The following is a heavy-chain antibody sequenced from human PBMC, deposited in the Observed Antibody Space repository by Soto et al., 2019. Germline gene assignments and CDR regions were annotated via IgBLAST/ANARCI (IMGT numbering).Heavy chain of an antibody. D-gene: IGHD6-6*01. V-gene: IGHV3-9*01. CDR1: GFTFDDYA. Sequence: GGSLRLSCAASGFTFDDYAMHWVRQAPGKGLEWVSGISWNSGSIGYADSVKGRFTISRDNAKNSLYLQMNSLRAEDTALYYCAKALLAGDGYSSSFDYWGQGTLVTVSS. J-gene: IGHJ4*02. CDR2: ISWNSGSI. CDR3: AKALLAGDGYSSSFDY.